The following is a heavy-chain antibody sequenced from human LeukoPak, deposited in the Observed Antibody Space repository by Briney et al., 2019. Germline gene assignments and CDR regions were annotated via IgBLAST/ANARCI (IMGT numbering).Heavy chain of an antibody. D-gene: IGHD6-19*01. V-gene: IGHV1-46*01. CDR2: INPSGGST. Sequence: ASVKVSCKASRYTFTSYYMNWVRQAPGQGLEWMGIINPSGGSTSYAQKFQGRVTMTRDMSTSTVYMELSSLRSEDTAVYYCARVVAVAGYYFDYWGQGTLVTVSS. CDR3: ARVVAVAGYYFDY. J-gene: IGHJ4*02. CDR1: RYTFTSYY.